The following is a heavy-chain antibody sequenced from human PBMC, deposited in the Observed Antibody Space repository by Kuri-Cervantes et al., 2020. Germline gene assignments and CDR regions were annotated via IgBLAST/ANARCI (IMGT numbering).Heavy chain of an antibody. CDR3: ARDRRPPACSSASCYYTWFDP. Sequence: SVKVSCKASGGTFSSYAISWVRQAPGQGLEWMGGIIPIFGTANYAQKFQGRVTITADESTSTAYMELSSLRSEDTAVYYCARDRRPPACSSASCYYTWFDPWGQGTLVTVSS. CDR2: IIPIFGTA. D-gene: IGHD2-2*01. V-gene: IGHV1-69*13. CDR1: GGTFSSYA. J-gene: IGHJ5*02.